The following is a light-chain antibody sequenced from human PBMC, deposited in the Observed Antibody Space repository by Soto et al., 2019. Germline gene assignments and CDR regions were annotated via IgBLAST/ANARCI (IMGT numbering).Light chain of an antibody. V-gene: IGLV1-47*02. CDR1: SSNIGSNY. Sequence: QSVLTQPPSASGTPGQRVTISCSGSSSNIGSNYVYWYQQLPGTAPKLLIYSNNQRPSGVPDRFSGFKSGTSVSLAISGLRSEDEADYHCAAWDDSLSGNWVFGGGTKVTVL. CDR2: SNN. J-gene: IGLJ3*02. CDR3: AAWDDSLSGNWV.